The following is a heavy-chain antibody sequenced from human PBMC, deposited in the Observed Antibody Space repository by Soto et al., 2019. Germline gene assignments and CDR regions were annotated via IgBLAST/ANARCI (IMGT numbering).Heavy chain of an antibody. CDR1: GFTFSGYG. CDR2: LANDGSYQ. Sequence: QVQLVESGGGVVQPGGSLRLSCAASGFTFSGYGMHWVRQSPGEGLEWVAILANDGSYQYYAESVKGRFTISRDNSKNTLYLQMDSLRPEDTAVYYCARSIGGSRYYPPYYWGQGTLVTVSS. D-gene: IGHD2-15*01. V-gene: IGHV3-30*03. J-gene: IGHJ4*02. CDR3: ARSIGGSRYYPPYY.